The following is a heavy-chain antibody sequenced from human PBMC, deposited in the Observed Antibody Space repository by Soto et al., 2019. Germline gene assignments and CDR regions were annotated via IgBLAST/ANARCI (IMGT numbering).Heavy chain of an antibody. CDR1: GFTFISYV. CDR2: ISGSGGST. J-gene: IGHJ4*02. CDR3: AKRAPYYDILPGFYFEY. D-gene: IGHD3-9*01. V-gene: IGHV3-23*01. Sequence: EVQLLESGGGLVQPGGSLRLSCAASGFTFISYVMSWVRQAPGKGLEWVSAISGSGGSTYYADSVKGRFTISRDNSKNTLYLQMNSLRAEDTAVYYCAKRAPYYDILPGFYFEYWGQGTLVTVSS.